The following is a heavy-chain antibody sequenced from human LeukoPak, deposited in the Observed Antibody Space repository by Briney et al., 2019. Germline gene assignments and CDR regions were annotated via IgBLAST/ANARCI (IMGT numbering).Heavy chain of an antibody. CDR1: GFTFSSHA. CDR2: ISYDGSNK. V-gene: IGHV3-30*04. D-gene: IGHD5/OR15-5a*01. Sequence: GGSLRLSCAASGFTFSSHAMSWVRQAPGKGLEWVAVISYDGSNKYYADSVKGRFTISRDNSKNTLYLQMNSLRAEDTAVYYCARGVSTEYFQHWGQGTLVTVSS. CDR3: ARGVSTEYFQH. J-gene: IGHJ1*01.